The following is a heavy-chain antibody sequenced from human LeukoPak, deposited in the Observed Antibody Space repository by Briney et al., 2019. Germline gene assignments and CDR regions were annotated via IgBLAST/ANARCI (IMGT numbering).Heavy chain of an antibody. D-gene: IGHD3-10*01. Sequence: GGSLRLSCAASGFTVSSYWMHWVRQAPGRGLVWVSRINSDGSSTRYADSVKGRFTISRDNAKNTLYLQMNSLRAEDTAVYYCAKDLPDSRESLTGHWFDPWGQGTLVTVSS. V-gene: IGHV3-74*01. J-gene: IGHJ5*02. CDR1: GFTVSSYW. CDR2: INSDGSST. CDR3: AKDLPDSRESLTGHWFDP.